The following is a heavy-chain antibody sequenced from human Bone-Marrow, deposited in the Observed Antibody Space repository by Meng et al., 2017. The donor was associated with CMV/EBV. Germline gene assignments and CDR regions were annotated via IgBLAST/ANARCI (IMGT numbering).Heavy chain of an antibody. CDR1: LSTSGVV. Sequence: LSTSGVVVGWIRQSPGKALEWLAFIYWDDDKRYSPSLRSRLTITKDTPRNQVVLTMTNMDPVDTATYYCAHRRGLQGYWDAGYFDYWGQGTLVTVSS. CDR2: IYWDDDK. V-gene: IGHV2-5*02. CDR3: AHRRGLQGYWDAGYFDY. D-gene: IGHD1-1*01. J-gene: IGHJ4*02.